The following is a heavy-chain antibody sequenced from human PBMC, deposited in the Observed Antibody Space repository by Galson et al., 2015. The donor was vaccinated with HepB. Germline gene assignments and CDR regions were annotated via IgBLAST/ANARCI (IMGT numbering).Heavy chain of an antibody. CDR3: ARHASGDWSYYFDY. V-gene: IGHV4-59*08. CDR2: IYYIGST. Sequence: ETLSLTCPVSGGPISSYYWSWIRQPPGKGLEWIGYIYYIGSTNYNHALKSRVTMSVDRSKNQFSLNLSSVTAADTAVYYCARHASGDWSYYFDYWGQGTLVTVSS. D-gene: IGHD2-21*02. J-gene: IGHJ4*02. CDR1: GGPISSYY.